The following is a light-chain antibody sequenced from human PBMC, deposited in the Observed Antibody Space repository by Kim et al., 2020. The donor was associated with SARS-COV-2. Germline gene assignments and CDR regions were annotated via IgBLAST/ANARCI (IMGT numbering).Light chain of an antibody. CDR1: QSISSY. J-gene: IGKJ4*01. CDR3: QQSYGTPLT. V-gene: IGKV1-39*01. CDR2: AAS. Sequence: DIQMTQSPSSLSASVGDRVTITCRASQSISSYLNWYQQKPGKAPKLLIYAASSLQSGVPSRFSGSGSGTDFTLTISSLQPEDFATYYCQQSYGTPLTFGGGTKLEI.